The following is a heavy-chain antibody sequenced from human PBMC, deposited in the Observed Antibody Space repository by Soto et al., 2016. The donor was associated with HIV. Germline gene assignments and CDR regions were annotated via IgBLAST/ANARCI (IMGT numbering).Heavy chain of an antibody. D-gene: IGHD3-10*01. V-gene: IGHV3-66*04. J-gene: IGHJ6*02. Sequence: EAQLVESGGGLVQPGESLRLSCAASGFAVNSNFMSWVRQAPGKGLEWVSVIYSDGSTYYTDSVKGRFTISRDNSKNTLNLQMNRLRVDDTAVYYCARLYGSGNYYRTNYGMDVWGQGTTVTVSS. CDR2: IYSDGST. CDR1: GFAVNSNF. CDR3: ARLYGSGNYYRTNYGMDV.